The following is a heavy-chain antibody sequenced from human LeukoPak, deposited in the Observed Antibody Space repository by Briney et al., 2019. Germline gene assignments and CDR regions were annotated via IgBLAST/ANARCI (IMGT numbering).Heavy chain of an antibody. CDR2: ISAYNGDT. J-gene: IGHJ4*02. V-gene: IGHV1-18*04. Sequence: ASVKVSCKASGYTFTSYSISWVRQAPGQGLEWMGWISAYNGDTNYAQKLQGRVTMTTDTSTTTVYMELRSLRSDDTAMYFCARATAGDVDYWGQGTLVTVSS. CDR3: ARATAGDVDY. CDR1: GYTFTSYS. D-gene: IGHD3-16*01.